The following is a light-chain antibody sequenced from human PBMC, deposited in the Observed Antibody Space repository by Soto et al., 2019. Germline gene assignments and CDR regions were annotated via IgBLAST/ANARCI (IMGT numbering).Light chain of an antibody. CDR1: SSDIGAFPY. CDR3: SSYTSSSTRV. J-gene: IGLJ1*01. V-gene: IGLV2-14*01. Sequence: QSVLTQPASVSGSPGQSITISCTGASSDIGAFPYVSWYQKYPGKAPKLIISDVSIRPSGVSPRFSASKSGNTASLTVSGLQAEDEADYYCSSYTSSSTRVFGTG. CDR2: DVS.